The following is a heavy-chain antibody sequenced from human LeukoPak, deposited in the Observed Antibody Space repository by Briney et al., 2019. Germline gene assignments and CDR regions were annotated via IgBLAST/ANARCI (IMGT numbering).Heavy chain of an antibody. CDR2: ISGSGGST. J-gene: IGHJ4*02. D-gene: IGHD3-22*01. Sequence: GGSLRLSCAASGFTFSSYSMSWVRQAPGKGLEWVSAISGSGGSTYYADSVKGRFTISRDNSKNTLYLQMNSLRAEDTAVYYCAKDQYYDSSGYYGVWGQGTLVTVSS. V-gene: IGHV3-23*01. CDR1: GFTFSSYS. CDR3: AKDQYYDSSGYYGV.